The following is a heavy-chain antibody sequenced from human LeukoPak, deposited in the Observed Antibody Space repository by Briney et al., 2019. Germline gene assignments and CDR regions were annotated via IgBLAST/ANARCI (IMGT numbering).Heavy chain of an antibody. CDR3: AKELGYCSTGRCEYFQH. V-gene: IGHV3-23*01. CDR2: ISGSGSST. J-gene: IGHJ1*01. Sequence: GGSLRLSCAASGFTFSSYAMNWVRQAPGKGLEWVSAISGSGSSTYYADSVKGRFIISRDNSKNTLYLQMNSLRAEDTAIYYCAKELGYCSTGRCEYFQHWGQGTLVTVSS. D-gene: IGHD2-15*01. CDR1: GFTFSSYA.